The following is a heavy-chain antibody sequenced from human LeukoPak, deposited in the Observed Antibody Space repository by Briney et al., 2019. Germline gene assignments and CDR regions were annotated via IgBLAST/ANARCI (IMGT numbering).Heavy chain of an antibody. CDR1: GYTFTGYY. Sequence: ASVKVSCKASGYTFTGYYMHWVRQAPGQGLEWMGWINPNSGGTNYAQKFQGRVTMTRDTPISTAYMELSRLRSDDTAVYYCARASPVPAAANFDYWGQGTLVTVSS. V-gene: IGHV1-2*02. CDR2: INPNSGGT. J-gene: IGHJ4*02. D-gene: IGHD2-2*01. CDR3: ARASPVPAAANFDY.